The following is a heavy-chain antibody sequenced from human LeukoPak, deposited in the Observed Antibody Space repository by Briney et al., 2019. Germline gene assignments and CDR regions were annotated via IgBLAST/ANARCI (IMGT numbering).Heavy chain of an antibody. Sequence: SETLSLTCSVSGGSITSGAFYWSCIRQHPGQGLEWIVYIHNSGSTYYNPSLQSRAIISLDTSKRQFSLLLISGTAADTAVYYCARVDGSGSRRWFDPWGQGAPVTVSS. V-gene: IGHV4-31*03. CDR2: IHNSGST. CDR3: ARVDGSGSRRWFDP. J-gene: IGHJ5*02. CDR1: GGSITSGAFY. D-gene: IGHD3-10*01.